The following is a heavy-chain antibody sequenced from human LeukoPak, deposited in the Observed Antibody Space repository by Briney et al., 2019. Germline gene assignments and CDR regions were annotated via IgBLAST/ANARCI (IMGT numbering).Heavy chain of an antibody. V-gene: IGHV3-74*01. J-gene: IGHJ6*03. D-gene: IGHD2-21*02. CDR2: INGDESST. Sequence: GGSLRLSCAASGFTFSSYSMNWVRQAPGKGLVWVSRINGDESSTSYADSVKGRFTISRDNAKNTLYLQMNSLRAEDTAVYYCARAGYCGGDCYFWASSYYYYMDVWGKGTTVTVSS. CDR3: ARAGYCGGDCYFWASSYYYYMDV. CDR1: GFTFSSYS.